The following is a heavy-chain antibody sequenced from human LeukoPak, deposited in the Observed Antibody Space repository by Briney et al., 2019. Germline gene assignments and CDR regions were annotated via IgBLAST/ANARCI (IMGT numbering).Heavy chain of an antibody. CDR2: IGSSGSII. D-gene: IGHD6-19*01. V-gene: IGHV3-11*04. Sequence: PGGSLRLSCAASGFTFSDYYMTWIRQAPGKGLEWISYIGSSGSIIYYADSVKGRFTVSRDNAKNSLYLQMNSLRAEDTAVYYCARGPLKEQWLVNYWGQGTLVTVSS. J-gene: IGHJ4*02. CDR3: ARGPLKEQWLVNY. CDR1: GFTFSDYY.